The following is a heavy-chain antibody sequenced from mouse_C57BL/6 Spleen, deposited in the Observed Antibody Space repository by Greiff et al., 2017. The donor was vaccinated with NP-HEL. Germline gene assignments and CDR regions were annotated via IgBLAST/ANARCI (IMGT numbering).Heavy chain of an antibody. Sequence: VESGGGLVKPGGSLKLSCAASGFTFSDYGMHWVRQAPEKGLEWVAYISSGSSTIYYADTVKGRFTISRDNAKNTLFLQMTSLRSEDTAMYYCARPNGYYPDYFDYWGQGTTLTVSS. CDR3: ARPNGYYPDYFDY. CDR2: ISSGSSTI. J-gene: IGHJ2*01. V-gene: IGHV5-17*01. D-gene: IGHD2-3*01. CDR1: GFTFSDYG.